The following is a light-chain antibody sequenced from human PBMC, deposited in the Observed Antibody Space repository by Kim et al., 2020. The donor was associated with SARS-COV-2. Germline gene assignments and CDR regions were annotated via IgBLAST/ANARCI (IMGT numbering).Light chain of an antibody. Sequence: QLVLTQSPSASASLGASVKLTCTLSSGHSRNAIAWHQQQPERGPRYLMNLNSDGSHTKGDGIPDRFSGSSSGAERYLTISSLQSADEADYYCQTWDTCIHVFCGWTQLTVL. CDR1: SGHSRNA. V-gene: IGLV4-69*01. J-gene: IGLJ3*02. CDR3: QTWDTCIHV. CDR2: LNSDGSH.